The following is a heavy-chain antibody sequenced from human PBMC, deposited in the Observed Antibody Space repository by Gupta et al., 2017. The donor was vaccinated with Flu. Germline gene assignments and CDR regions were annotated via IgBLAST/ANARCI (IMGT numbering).Heavy chain of an antibody. V-gene: IGHV3-23*01. J-gene: IGHJ6*02. CDR2: ISGSGGST. D-gene: IGHD4-17*01. Sequence: EVQLLESGGGLVQPGGSLRLSCAASGFTFSSYAMSWVRQAPGKGLEWVSAISGSGGSTYYADSVKGRFTISRDNSKNTLYLQMNSLRAEDTAVYYCAKDQDYGSDEDYYYGMDVWGQGTTVTVSS. CDR1: GFTFSSYA. CDR3: AKDQDYGSDEDYYYGMDV.